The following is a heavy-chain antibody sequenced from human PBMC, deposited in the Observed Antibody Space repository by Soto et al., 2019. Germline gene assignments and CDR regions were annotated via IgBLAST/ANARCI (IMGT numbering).Heavy chain of an antibody. CDR1: GGTFSSYA. CDR2: IIPIFGTA. J-gene: IGHJ6*02. CDR3: ARPGPHCGGDCYNYYYYGMDV. D-gene: IGHD2-21*02. V-gene: IGHV1-69*13. Sequence: SVKVSCKASGGTFSSYAISWVRQAPGQGLEWMGGIIPIFGTANYAQKFQGRVTITADESTSTAYMELSSLRSEDTAVYYCARPGPHCGGDCYNYYYYGMDVWGQGTTVTVS.